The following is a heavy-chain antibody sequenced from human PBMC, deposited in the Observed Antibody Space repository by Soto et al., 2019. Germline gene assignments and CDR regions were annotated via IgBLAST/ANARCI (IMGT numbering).Heavy chain of an antibody. J-gene: IGHJ4*01. V-gene: IGHV5-10-1*01. CDR3: AKLRTAAVGSDLED. Sequence: PGESLKISCKGFGYSFTRYWISWVRQMPGKGLEWMGRIDPSDSYTNYSPSLQGHVTISVDKSISTAYLQWSSLRASDTGMYYCAKLRTAAVGSDLEDWGHGTLVTAS. D-gene: IGHD4-17*01. CDR2: IDPSDSYT. CDR1: GYSFTRYW.